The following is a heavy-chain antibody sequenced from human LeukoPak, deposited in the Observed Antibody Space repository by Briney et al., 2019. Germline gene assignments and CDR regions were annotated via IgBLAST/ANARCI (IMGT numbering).Heavy chain of an antibody. CDR2: ISSSSSYI. D-gene: IGHD3-10*01. Sequence: TGGSLRLSCAASGFTFSSYSMNWVRQAPGKGLEWVSSISSSSSYIYYADSVKGRFTISRDNSKNTLYLQMNSLRAEDTAVYYCAKGTYYYGSGSYRGVRGEYYFDYWGQGTLVTVSS. CDR3: AKGTYYYGSGSYRGVRGEYYFDY. CDR1: GFTFSSYS. J-gene: IGHJ4*02. V-gene: IGHV3-21*04.